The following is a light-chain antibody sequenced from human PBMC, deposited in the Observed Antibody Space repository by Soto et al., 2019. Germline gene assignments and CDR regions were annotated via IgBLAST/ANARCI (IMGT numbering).Light chain of an antibody. J-gene: IGKJ1*01. CDR1: QSVTTQ. CDR2: GAS. Sequence: IVLTQSPGTLSLSPGERATLSCRASQSVTTQLAWYQQKPGQAPRLIIHGASSRATGVPDRITGSGSGTDFTLSISRLEPEDFAVYYCQQYGSSPRTFGQGTKVEIK. CDR3: QQYGSSPRT. V-gene: IGKV3-20*01.